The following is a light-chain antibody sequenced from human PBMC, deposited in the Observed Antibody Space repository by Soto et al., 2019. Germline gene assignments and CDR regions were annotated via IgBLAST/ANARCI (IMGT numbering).Light chain of an antibody. Sequence: QSALTQPASVSGSAGQSITISCTGTSSDVGGYNYVSWYQQHPGKAPKLMIYDVSNRPSGVSNRFSGSKSGNTASLTISWLQAEDEADYYCSSYTSSSTYAFGTGTKVTVL. CDR1: SSDVGGYNY. J-gene: IGLJ1*01. CDR3: SSYTSSSTYA. V-gene: IGLV2-14*01. CDR2: DVS.